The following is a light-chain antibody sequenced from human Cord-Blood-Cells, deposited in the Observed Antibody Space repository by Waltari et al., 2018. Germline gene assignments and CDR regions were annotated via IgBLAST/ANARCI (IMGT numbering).Light chain of an antibody. V-gene: IGKV3-20*01. CDR3: QQYGSSHPLT. CDR2: GAS. CDR1: QSVSSSY. Sequence: EIVLTQSPGTLSLSPGDRATLSCRASQSVSSSYLAWYQQKPGQAPRLLIYGASSRATGIPDRFSGSGSGTDFTLTISRLEPEDFAVYYCQQYGSSHPLTFGGGTKVEIK. J-gene: IGKJ4*01.